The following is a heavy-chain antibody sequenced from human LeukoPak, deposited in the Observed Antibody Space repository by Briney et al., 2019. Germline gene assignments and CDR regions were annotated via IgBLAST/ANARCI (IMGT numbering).Heavy chain of an antibody. V-gene: IGHV3-7*01. Sequence: GGSLRLSCAASGFIFSSYWMSWVRQTPEKGLEWVANIKPDGTEKYYVDSVKGRFTISRDYAKNSLYLQMNSLRAEDTAVYYCARDLLGWELHYFDYWGQGTLVTVSS. CDR2: IKPDGTEK. CDR3: ARDLLGWELHYFDY. J-gene: IGHJ4*02. D-gene: IGHD1-26*01. CDR1: GFIFSSYW.